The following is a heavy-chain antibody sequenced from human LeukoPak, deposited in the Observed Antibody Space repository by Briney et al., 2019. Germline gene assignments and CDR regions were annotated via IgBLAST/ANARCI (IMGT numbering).Heavy chain of an antibody. CDR1: GYTFTGYY. CDR3: ARDREEQQLVVAFDP. D-gene: IGHD6-13*01. J-gene: IGHJ5*02. CDR2: INPNSGGT. Sequence: ASVTVSCKASGYTFTGYYMHWVRQAPGQGLEWMGWINPNSGGTNYAQKFQGRVTMTRDTSISTAYMELSRLRSDDTAVYYCARDREEQQLVVAFDPWGQGTLVTVSS. V-gene: IGHV1-2*02.